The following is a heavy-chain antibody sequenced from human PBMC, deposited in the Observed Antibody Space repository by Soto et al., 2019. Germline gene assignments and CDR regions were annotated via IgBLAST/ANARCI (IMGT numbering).Heavy chain of an antibody. CDR3: AREAVGAIDD. CDR2: IYYSGST. Sequence: QVQLQESGPGLVKPSETLSLTCTVSDGSISSYYCSWIRQSPGKGLEWIGYIYYSGSTKYNPSLKSRVTISVDTSKHQFSLKLSSVTAADTAVYYCAREAVGAIDDWGQGTLVTVSS. D-gene: IGHD1-26*01. J-gene: IGHJ4*02. CDR1: DGSISSYY. V-gene: IGHV4-59*01.